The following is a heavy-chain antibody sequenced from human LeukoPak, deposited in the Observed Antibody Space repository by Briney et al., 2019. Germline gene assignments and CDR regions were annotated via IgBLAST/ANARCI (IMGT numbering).Heavy chain of an antibody. CDR1: GYSISSGFY. CDR3: VRDGFDYNDY. V-gene: IGHV4-38-2*02. CDR2: IYHGGNT. J-gene: IGHJ4*02. Sequence: PSETLSLTCAVSGYSISSGFYWGWIRQPPGKGLEWIGSIYHGGNTFYNPSLKSRVTIPVDTSKNHFSLKLSSVTAADTAVYYCVRDGFDYNDYWGQGTLVTVSS. D-gene: IGHD4-11*01.